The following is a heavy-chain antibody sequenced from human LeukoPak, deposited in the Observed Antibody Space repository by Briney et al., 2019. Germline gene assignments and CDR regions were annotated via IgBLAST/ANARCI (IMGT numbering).Heavy chain of an antibody. CDR1: GGSISSYY. D-gene: IGHD4-17*01. J-gene: IGHJ5*02. Sequence: SETLSLTCTVSGGSISSYYWSWIRQPPGKGLEWIGYIYYSGSTNYNPSLKSRVTISVDTSKNQFSLKLSSVTAADTAVYYCARQIHPYVPVTTDHWFDPWGQGTLVTVSS. V-gene: IGHV4-59*08. CDR2: IYYSGST. CDR3: ARQIHPYVPVTTDHWFDP.